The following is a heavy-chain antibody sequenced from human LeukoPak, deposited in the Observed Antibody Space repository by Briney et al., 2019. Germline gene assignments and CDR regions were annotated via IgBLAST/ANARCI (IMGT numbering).Heavy chain of an antibody. D-gene: IGHD3-3*01. CDR3: PRHSYNLWSAYSLDY. CDR1: GGSICGSSYG. Sequence: KTSGSLSLTCTVSGGSICGSSYGGGWSRQPPGKGLGWIGSIYYSGIPYYNPSLKTRVTISVDTSKNQFSLKLSSVTAADTSVYYSPRHSYNLWSAYSLDYWGQGTLVTVSS. J-gene: IGHJ4*02. V-gene: IGHV4-39*01. CDR2: IYYSGIP.